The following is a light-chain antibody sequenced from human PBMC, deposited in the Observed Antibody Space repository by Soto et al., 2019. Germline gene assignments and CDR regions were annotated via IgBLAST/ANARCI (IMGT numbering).Light chain of an antibody. CDR2: SNN. J-gene: IGLJ1*01. Sequence: QSVLTQPPSASGTPGQRVTLSCSGSSSNIGGHTVNWYQQVPGMAPKILINSNNQRPSGVPDRFSGSKSGTSASLAISGLQSDDEADYYCVVWYDSLNVFVFVTGTQLTVL. V-gene: IGLV1-44*01. CDR3: VVWYDSLNVFV. CDR1: SSNIGGHT.